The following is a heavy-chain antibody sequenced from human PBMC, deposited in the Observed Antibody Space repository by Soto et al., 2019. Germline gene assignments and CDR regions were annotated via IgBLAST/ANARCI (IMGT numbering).Heavy chain of an antibody. CDR3: ARVGGFCSGGSCQVLFFDS. D-gene: IGHD2-15*01. CDR2: IKLDGREK. J-gene: IGHJ4*02. Sequence: GGSLRLSCAASGFTFSNYWMSWVRQAPGKGLEWVANIKLDGREKDCVDSVKGRFTISRDNAKKSLYPQMNSLRAEDTAVYYCARVGGFCSGGSCQVLFFDSWGQGALVTVSS. V-gene: IGHV3-7*01. CDR1: GFTFSNYW.